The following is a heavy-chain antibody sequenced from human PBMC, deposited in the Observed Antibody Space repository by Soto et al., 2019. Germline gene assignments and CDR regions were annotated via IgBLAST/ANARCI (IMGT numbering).Heavy chain of an antibody. V-gene: IGHV3-48*02. CDR1: GFTFSSYS. CDR2: ISSSSSTI. Sequence: PGGSLRLSCAASGFTFSSYSMNWVRQAPGKGPEWVSYISSSSSTIYYADSVKGRFTISRDNAKNSLYLQMNSLRDEDTAVYYCARDMVRGVTLYYYGMDVWGQGTTVTVSS. J-gene: IGHJ6*02. CDR3: ARDMVRGVTLYYYGMDV. D-gene: IGHD3-10*01.